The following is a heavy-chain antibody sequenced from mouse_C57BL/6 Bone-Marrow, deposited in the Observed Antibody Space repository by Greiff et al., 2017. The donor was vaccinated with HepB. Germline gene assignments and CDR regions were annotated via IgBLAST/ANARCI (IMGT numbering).Heavy chain of an antibody. J-gene: IGHJ2*01. D-gene: IGHD2-5*01. Sequence: VQLQQSGPELVKPGASVKISCKASGYAFSSSWMNWVKQRPGKGLEWIGRIYPGDGDTNYNGKFKGKATLTADKSSSTAYMQLNSLTSEDSAVYFCARAYYSNFDYWGQGTTLTVSS. CDR2: IYPGDGDT. CDR3: ARAYYSNFDY. V-gene: IGHV1-82*01. CDR1: GYAFSSSW.